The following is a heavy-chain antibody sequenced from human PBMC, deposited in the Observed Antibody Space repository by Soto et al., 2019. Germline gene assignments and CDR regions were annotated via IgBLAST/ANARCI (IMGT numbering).Heavy chain of an antibody. V-gene: IGHV4-34*01. CDR2: INHSGST. CDR3: ARTSGYSSGWYVSWFDP. D-gene: IGHD6-19*01. J-gene: IGHJ5*02. CDR1: GGSFSGYY. Sequence: PSETLSLTCAVYGGSFSGYYWSWIHQPPGKGLEWIGEINHSGSTNYNPSLKSRVTISVDTSKNQFSLKLSSVTAADTAVYYCARTSGYSSGWYVSWFDPWGQGNLVTVSS.